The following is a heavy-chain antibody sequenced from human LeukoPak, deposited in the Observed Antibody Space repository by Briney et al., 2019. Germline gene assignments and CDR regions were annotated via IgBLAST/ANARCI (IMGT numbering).Heavy chain of an antibody. J-gene: IGHJ2*01. D-gene: IGHD3-22*01. Sequence: SGTLSLTCAVSGGSISSSSWWSWVRQPPGKGLEWIGEIYHSGSTNYNPSLKSRVTISVDKSKNQFSLKLSSVTAADTAVYYCARDTHMDYYDSSGYHWYFDLWGRGTLVTVSS. CDR2: IYHSGST. CDR3: ARDTHMDYYDSSGYHWYFDL. CDR1: GGSISSSSW. V-gene: IGHV4-4*02.